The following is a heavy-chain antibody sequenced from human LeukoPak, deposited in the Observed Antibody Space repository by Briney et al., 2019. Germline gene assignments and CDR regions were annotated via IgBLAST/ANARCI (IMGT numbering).Heavy chain of an antibody. CDR2: IYYSGST. CDR3: ARRVGRNGITFGGVIAAFYY. D-gene: IGHD3-16*02. V-gene: IGHV4-39*01. Sequence: PSETLSLTCTVSGGSISSGSYSWSWIRQPAGKGLEWIGSIYYSGSTYYNPSLKSRVTISVDTSKNQFSLKLSSVTAADTAVYYCARRVGRNGITFGGVIAAFYYWGQGTLVTVSS. J-gene: IGHJ4*02. CDR1: GGSISSGSYS.